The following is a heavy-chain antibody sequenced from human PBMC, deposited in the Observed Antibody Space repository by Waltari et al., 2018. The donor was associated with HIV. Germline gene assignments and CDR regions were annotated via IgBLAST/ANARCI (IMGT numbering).Heavy chain of an antibody. V-gene: IGHV3-9*01. J-gene: IGHJ6*02. CDR1: GFNIDNYA. Sequence: EMQLVESGEGLIQPGRSLRLPWATPGFNIDNYARYWVRQAPGKGLEWVSCISWNSDIIGYADSVKGRFTISRDNAKNSLYLQMNSLGAEDTALYYCAKDAASIHYYGMDVWGQGTTVTVS. CDR2: ISWNSDII. CDR3: AKDAASIHYYGMDV. D-gene: IGHD2-2*01.